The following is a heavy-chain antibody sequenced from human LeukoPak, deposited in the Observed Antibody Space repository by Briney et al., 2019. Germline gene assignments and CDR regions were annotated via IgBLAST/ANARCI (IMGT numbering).Heavy chain of an antibody. CDR2: INLSGST. V-gene: IGHV4-34*01. D-gene: IGHD3-3*01. Sequence: SETLSLTCAVYGGSFSGYYWSWIRQPPGKGLEWIGEINLSGSTNYNPSLKSRVTISADTSKNQFSLKLNSVTAADTAVYYCARGGDYDFWSGYPPDAFDIWGHGTMVTVSS. CDR1: GGSFSGYY. CDR3: ARGGDYDFWSGYPPDAFDI. J-gene: IGHJ3*02.